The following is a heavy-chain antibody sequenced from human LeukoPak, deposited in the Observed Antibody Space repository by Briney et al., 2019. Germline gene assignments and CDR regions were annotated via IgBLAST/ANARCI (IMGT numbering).Heavy chain of an antibody. D-gene: IGHD6-13*01. CDR2: IYYSGST. V-gene: IGHV4-39*07. CDR3: ARDRQQQLVYYYYMDV. J-gene: IGHJ6*03. Sequence: SETLSLTCNVSGGSISSSSYYWGWIRQPPGKGLEWIGSIYYSGSTYYNPSPKSRVTISVDTSKNQFSLKLSSVTAADTAVYYCARDRQQQLVYYYYMDVWGKGTTVAVSS. CDR1: GGSISSSSYY.